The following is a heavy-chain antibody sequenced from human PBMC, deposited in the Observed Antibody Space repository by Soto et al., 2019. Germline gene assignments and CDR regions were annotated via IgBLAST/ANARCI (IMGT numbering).Heavy chain of an antibody. CDR1: GGSISSSSYY. CDR2: IYYSGST. V-gene: IGHV4-39*01. Sequence: SETLSLTCTVSGGSISSSSYYWGWIRQPPGKGLEWIGSIYYSGSTYYNPSPKSRVTISVDTSKNQFSLKLSSVTAADTAVYYCASRPRRGYSGYDESKYDYWGQGTLVTVSS. D-gene: IGHD5-12*01. J-gene: IGHJ4*02. CDR3: ASRPRRGYSGYDESKYDY.